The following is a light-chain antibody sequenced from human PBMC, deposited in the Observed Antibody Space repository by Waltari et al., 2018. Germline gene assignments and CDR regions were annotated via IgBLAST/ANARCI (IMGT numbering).Light chain of an antibody. V-gene: IGLV3-27*01. CDR2: RDT. CDR1: VLANNY. J-gene: IGLJ2*01. CDR3: YAAADNNLGV. Sequence: SFELTQTSSLSVSPGQTVRISCSGDVLANNYARWFQQTPGPAPVLIIFRDTERPSGFPGRFSGSSSGTTATLIIRGAQVEDEGDYYCYAAADNNLGVFGGGTKVTVL.